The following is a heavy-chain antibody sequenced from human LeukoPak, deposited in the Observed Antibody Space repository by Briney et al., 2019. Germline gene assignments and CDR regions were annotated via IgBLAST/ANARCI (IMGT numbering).Heavy chain of an antibody. J-gene: IGHJ4*02. CDR2: IIPILGIA. D-gene: IGHD3-22*01. V-gene: IGHV1-69*02. CDR1: GGTFSSYT. CDR3: ASLDYYDSSGSRFFDY. Sequence: SVKVSCKASGGTFSSYTISWVRQAPGQGLEWMGRIIPILGIANYAQKFQGRVTITADKSTNTAYMELSSLRSEDTAVYYCASLDYYDSSGSRFFDYWGQGTLVTVSS.